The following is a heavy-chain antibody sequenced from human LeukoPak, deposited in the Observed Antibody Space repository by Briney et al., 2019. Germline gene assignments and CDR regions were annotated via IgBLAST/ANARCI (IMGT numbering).Heavy chain of an antibody. CDR1: GFTFSSYA. J-gene: IGHJ4*02. V-gene: IGHV3-23*01. Sequence: GGSLRLSCAASGFTFSSYAMSWVRQAPGKGLEWVSGISGRGGSTYYADSVKGRFTISRDNSKNTLYLQMNSLRAEDTAVYHCAKALGTMIVVATDYWGQGTLVTVSS. CDR3: AKALGTMIVVATDY. CDR2: ISGRGGST. D-gene: IGHD3-22*01.